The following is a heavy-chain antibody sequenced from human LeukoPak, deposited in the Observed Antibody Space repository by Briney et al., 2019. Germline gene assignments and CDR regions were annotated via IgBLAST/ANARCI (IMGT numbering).Heavy chain of an antibody. CDR2: INSDGSST. D-gene: IGHD3-10*01. J-gene: IGHJ6*03. V-gene: IGHV3-74*01. CDR3: ARRDLSGPYYYMDV. CDR1: GFTFSSYW. Sequence: GGSLRLSCAASGFTFSSYWMHWVRQAPGKGLVWVSRINSDGSSTSYADSVKGRFTISRDNAKNTLYLQMNSLRAEDTAVYYCARRDLSGPYYYMDVWGKGTTVTISS.